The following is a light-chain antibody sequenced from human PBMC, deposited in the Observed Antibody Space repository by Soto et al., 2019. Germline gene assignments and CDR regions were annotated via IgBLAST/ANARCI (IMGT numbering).Light chain of an antibody. CDR1: QSISSW. V-gene: IGKV1-5*01. CDR3: QQYNSYST. Sequence: DIQMTQSPSTLSASVGDRVTITCRASQSISSWLAWYQQKPGKAPKLLIYDASSLESGVPSRFSGSGSGTEFTLTISSLQLDDFAPYYCQQYNSYSTFGQGTKVDIK. CDR2: DAS. J-gene: IGKJ1*01.